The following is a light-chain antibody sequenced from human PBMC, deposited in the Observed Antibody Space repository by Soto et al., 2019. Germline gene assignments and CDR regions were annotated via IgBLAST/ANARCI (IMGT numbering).Light chain of an antibody. CDR3: QQLNSDPET. CDR1: QAISSY. Sequence: DIQLTQSPSFLSASVGDTVTITCRASQAISSYFAWYQQKPGKAPQLLIYATSTLRSGVPSRFSGKRSGTEFTPTVSSLQPQDFATYHCQQLNSDPETVSQGTK. CDR2: ATS. V-gene: IGKV1-9*01. J-gene: IGKJ2*01.